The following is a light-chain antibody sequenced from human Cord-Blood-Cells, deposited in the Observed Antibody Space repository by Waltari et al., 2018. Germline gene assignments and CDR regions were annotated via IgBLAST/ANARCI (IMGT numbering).Light chain of an antibody. V-gene: IGKV1-33*01. J-gene: IGKJ1*01. CDR1: QDIRNY. CDR2: DAS. Sequence: DIQMTQSPSSLSASVGHRVPITRQASQDIRNYLNWYQQKPGKAPKLLIYDASNLETGVPSRFSGSGSGTDFTFTISSLQPEDIATYYCQQYDNLPWTFGQGTKVEIK. CDR3: QQYDNLPWT.